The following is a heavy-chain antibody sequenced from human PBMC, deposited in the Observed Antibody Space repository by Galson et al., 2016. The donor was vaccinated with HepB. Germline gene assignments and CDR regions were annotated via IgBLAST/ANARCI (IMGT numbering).Heavy chain of an antibody. CDR3: ARDLSSGWYWVYFDY. V-gene: IGHV3-48*03. D-gene: IGHD6-19*01. Sequence: SLRLSCAASGFTFSSYAMHWVRQAPGKGLEWVSYISSSGSTLKDAASVKGRFTISRDNAKNSLYLQMNSLRAEDTAVYYCARDLSSGWYWVYFDYWGQGPLVTVSP. CDR2: ISSSGSTL. CDR1: GFTFSSYA. J-gene: IGHJ4*02.